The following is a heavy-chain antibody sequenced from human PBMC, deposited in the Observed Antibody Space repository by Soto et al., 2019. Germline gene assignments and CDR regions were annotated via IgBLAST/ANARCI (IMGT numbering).Heavy chain of an antibody. Sequence: PSETLSLTCTVSGGSISSYYWSWIRQPPGKGLEWIGYIYYSGSTNYNPSLKSRVTISVDTSKNQFSLKLSSVTAADTAVYYCARGEVDTANYYYGMDVWGQGTTVTVSS. CDR3: ARGEVDTANYYYGMDV. CDR2: IYYSGST. CDR1: GGSISSYY. V-gene: IGHV4-59*12. D-gene: IGHD5-18*01. J-gene: IGHJ6*02.